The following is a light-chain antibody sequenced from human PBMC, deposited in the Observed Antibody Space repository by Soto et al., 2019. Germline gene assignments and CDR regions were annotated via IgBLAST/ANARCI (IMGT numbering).Light chain of an antibody. J-gene: IGLJ2*01. V-gene: IGLV1-47*02. Sequence: QSVLTQPPSASGTPGQRVTISCSGSSSNIGSNYVYWYQQLPGTAPKLLIYSNNQRPSGVPDRFSGSKSGNTASLTVSGLQAEDEADYYCSSYAGSNNLVFGGGTQLTVL. CDR2: SNN. CDR3: SSYAGSNNLV. CDR1: SSNIGSNY.